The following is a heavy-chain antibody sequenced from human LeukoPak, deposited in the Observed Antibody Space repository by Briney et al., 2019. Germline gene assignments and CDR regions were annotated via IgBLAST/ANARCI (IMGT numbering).Heavy chain of an antibody. D-gene: IGHD3-3*01. Sequence: GGSLRLSCAASGFTFSTYAMSWGRQAPGKGLEWVSTISRSGTNTDYADSVKGRVTISRDNAKNTLYLQMNSLRAEDTAVYYCASVKDLNYDFWSGRYYMDVWGKGTTVTVSS. V-gene: IGHV3-23*01. CDR2: ISRSGTNT. J-gene: IGHJ6*03. CDR3: ASVKDLNYDFWSGRYYMDV. CDR1: GFTFSTYA.